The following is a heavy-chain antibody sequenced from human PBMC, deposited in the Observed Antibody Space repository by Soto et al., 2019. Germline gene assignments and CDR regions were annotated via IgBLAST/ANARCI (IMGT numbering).Heavy chain of an antibody. CDR1: GFSLTTNGVG. D-gene: IGHD6-13*01. J-gene: IGHJ4*02. V-gene: IGHV2-5*02. CDR3: SYCCYYSSSWVPEY. CDR2: IYWDDDK. Sequence: QITLKESGPSLVKPTQTLTLTCTFSGFSLTTNGVGVGWIRQSPGEALEWLALIYWDDDKRYSPSLKSRLTIAKDTSKNQVVLTMTNMDSVDTATYYCSYCCYYSSSWVPEYWGQGTLVTVSS.